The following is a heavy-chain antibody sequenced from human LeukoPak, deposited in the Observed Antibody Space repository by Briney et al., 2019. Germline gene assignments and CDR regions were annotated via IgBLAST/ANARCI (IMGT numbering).Heavy chain of an antibody. J-gene: IGHJ4*02. CDR1: GFTFSNAW. CDR3: TTGPLPLLWFGELLIDY. V-gene: IGHV3-15*01. D-gene: IGHD3-10*01. Sequence: PGGSLRLSCAASGFTFSNAWMSWVRQAPGKGLEWVGRIKSKTDGGTTDYAAPVKGRFTISRDDSKNTLYLQMNSLKTEDTAVYYCTTGPLPLLWFGELLIDYWGQGTLVTVSS. CDR2: IKSKTDGGTT.